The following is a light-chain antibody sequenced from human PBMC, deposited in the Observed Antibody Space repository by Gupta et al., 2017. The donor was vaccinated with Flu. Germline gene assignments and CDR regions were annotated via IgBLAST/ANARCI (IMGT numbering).Light chain of an antibody. Sequence: SPLTQPASVSGSPGHSITVSCTGTSSDIGGYNYVSWYQQTSGEPPKLLLYEVNKRPSGVADRFSGSKCDNTAPLTIAGLQAEDAATYHCISYTFAATRWVFGGGTTVTVL. CDR1: SSDIGGYNY. V-gene: IGLV2-14*01. CDR3: ISYTFAATRWV. J-gene: IGLJ3*02. CDR2: EVN.